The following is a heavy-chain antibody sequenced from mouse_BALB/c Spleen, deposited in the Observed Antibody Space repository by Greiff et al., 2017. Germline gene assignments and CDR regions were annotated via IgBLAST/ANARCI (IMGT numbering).Heavy chain of an antibody. Sequence: FGAELGRPGASVTLSRKALGYPFNDLEMPRGKPAPVHGLEGVGAIDPETGGTAYYQKFKGKATLTADNSSSTAYMELRSLTSEDSAVYYCTSGDYRFYDYALDYWGQGTPVTVSA. CDR3: TSGDYRFYDYALDY. J-gene: IGHJ4*01. D-gene: IGHD2-14*01. V-gene: IGHV1-15*01. CDR2: IDPETGGT. CDR1: GYPFNDLE.